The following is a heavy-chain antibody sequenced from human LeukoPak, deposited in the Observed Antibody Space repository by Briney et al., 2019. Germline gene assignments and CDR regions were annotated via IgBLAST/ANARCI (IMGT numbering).Heavy chain of an antibody. J-gene: IGHJ3*02. V-gene: IGHV1-18*01. Sequence: ASVKVSCKASGYTFTSYGISWVRQAPGQGLEWMGWISAYNGNTNYAQKLQGRVTMTTDTSTSTAYVELRSLRSDDTAVYYCARGVAVTTSASNAFDIWGQGTMVTVSS. CDR3: ARGVAVTTSASNAFDI. CDR1: GYTFTSYG. D-gene: IGHD4-17*01. CDR2: ISAYNGNT.